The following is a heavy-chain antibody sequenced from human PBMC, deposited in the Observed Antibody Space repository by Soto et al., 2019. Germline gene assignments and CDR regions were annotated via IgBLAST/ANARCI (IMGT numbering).Heavy chain of an antibody. Sequence: EVQLVESGGGLVQPGGSLRLSCAASGFTFSSHSMHWVRQAPGKGLEYVSSISGSGGSTYYANSVRDRFTISRDNSKNTLSLQMGSLRAEDIAVYYCARDRGYSGYDWGQGTLVTVSS. CDR2: ISGSGGST. V-gene: IGHV3-64*01. CDR1: GFTFSSHS. CDR3: ARDRGYSGYD. D-gene: IGHD5-12*01. J-gene: IGHJ4*02.